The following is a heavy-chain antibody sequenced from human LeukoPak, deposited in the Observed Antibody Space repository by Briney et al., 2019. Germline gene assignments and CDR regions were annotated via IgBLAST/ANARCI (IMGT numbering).Heavy chain of an antibody. V-gene: IGHV1-2*02. CDR2: IKPNSGGT. CDR3: ARDRPGYSDDFDY. Sequence: ASVKVSCKASGYTFTGYYMHWVRQAPGQGLEWMGWIKPNSGGTNYAQKFQGRVTMTRDTSISTAYMELSRLRSDDTAVYYCARDRPGYSDDFDYWGQGTLVTVSS. J-gene: IGHJ4*02. CDR1: GYTFTGYY. D-gene: IGHD3-22*01.